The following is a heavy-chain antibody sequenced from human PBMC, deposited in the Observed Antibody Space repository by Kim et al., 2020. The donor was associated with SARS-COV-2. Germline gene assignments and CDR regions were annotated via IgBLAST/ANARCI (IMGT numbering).Heavy chain of an antibody. D-gene: IGHD6-13*01. Sequence: YADSVKGRFPISRDNSKNTLYLQMNSLGAEDTAVYYCARDASFSSSWYGYWGQGTLVTVSS. V-gene: IGHV3-33*01. J-gene: IGHJ4*02. CDR3: ARDASFSSSWYGY.